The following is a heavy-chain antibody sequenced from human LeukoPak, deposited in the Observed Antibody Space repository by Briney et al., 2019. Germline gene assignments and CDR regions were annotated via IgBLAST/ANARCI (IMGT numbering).Heavy chain of an antibody. CDR3: ARGGWSTFDY. D-gene: IGHD6-19*01. J-gene: IGHJ4*02. Sequence: SETLSLTCTVSGGSISSYYWSWIRQPPGKGLEWIGYIYYNGNTNYNPSLKSRITISLETSKNLFSLNLSSVTAADTAVYYCARGGWSTFDYWGQGSLVTASS. CDR2: IYYNGNT. CDR1: GGSISSYY. V-gene: IGHV4-59*01.